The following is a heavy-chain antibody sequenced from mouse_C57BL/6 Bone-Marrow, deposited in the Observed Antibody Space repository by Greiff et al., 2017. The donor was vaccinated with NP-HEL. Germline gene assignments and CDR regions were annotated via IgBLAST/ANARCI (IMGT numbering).Heavy chain of an antibody. Sequence: VQLQQSGPELVKPGDSVKISCKASGYSFTGYFMNWVMQSHGKSLEWIGRINPYNGDTFYNQKFKGKATLTVDKSSSTAHMELRSLTSEDSAVYYCARKKSTVEGDYWGQGTSVTVSS. J-gene: IGHJ4*01. CDR2: INPYNGDT. V-gene: IGHV1-20*01. D-gene: IGHD1-1*01. CDR3: ARKKSTVEGDY. CDR1: GYSFTGYF.